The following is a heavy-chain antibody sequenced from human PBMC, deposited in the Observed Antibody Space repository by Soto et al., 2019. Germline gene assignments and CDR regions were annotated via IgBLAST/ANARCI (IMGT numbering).Heavy chain of an antibody. J-gene: IGHJ4*02. CDR1: GYTFTSYG. Sequence: QVQLVQSGAEVKKPGASVKVSCKSSGYTFTSYGITWARQSPGQGLEWLGWISAHNGNTKYAEKPQGSVTMTTDTSTSTAYMEERILRSDDTAVYYCARDTAMALPDAWGQGTLVTVSS. D-gene: IGHD5-18*01. CDR3: ARDTAMALPDA. V-gene: IGHV1-18*01. CDR2: ISAHNGNT.